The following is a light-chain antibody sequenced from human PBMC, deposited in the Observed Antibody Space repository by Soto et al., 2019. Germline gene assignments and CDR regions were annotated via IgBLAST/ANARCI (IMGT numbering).Light chain of an antibody. CDR2: GIS. CDR3: QQYSSWPLT. CDR1: QSIKNN. V-gene: IGKV3-15*01. Sequence: IVMTQSPATLSVSPGERATLSCRASQSIKNNYLAWYQQKPGQAPRLLMYGISTRATGFPARFSGSGSGTAFTLTISSLQSEDFAVYYCQQYSSWPLTFGGGTKVEIK. J-gene: IGKJ4*01.